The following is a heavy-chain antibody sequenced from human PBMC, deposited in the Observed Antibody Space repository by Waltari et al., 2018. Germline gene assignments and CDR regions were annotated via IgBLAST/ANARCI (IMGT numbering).Heavy chain of an antibody. CDR2: VYYTGNT. CDR1: GGSINIYY. CDR3: ARGMSSVWYGPFDY. D-gene: IGHD6-19*01. Sequence: QVQLQESGPGLVKPSELLSLTCTVSGGSINIYYWSWIRQPPGKGLEWIGYVYYTGNTIYNPSLESRVTLSADTSKNQVSLRLRSVTAADTAVYYCARGMSSVWYGPFDYWGQGTLVTVSS. J-gene: IGHJ4*02. V-gene: IGHV4-59*08.